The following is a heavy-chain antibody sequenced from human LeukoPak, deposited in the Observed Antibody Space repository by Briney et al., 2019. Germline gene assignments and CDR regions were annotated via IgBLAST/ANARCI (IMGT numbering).Heavy chain of an antibody. V-gene: IGHV3-23*01. CDR3: AKKLGFIPQFDY. CDR2: ISDSSRAT. D-gene: IGHD6-13*01. CDR1: GFTFSTEA. J-gene: IGHJ4*02. Sequence: GGSQRLSCEVSGFTFSTEAMTWVRQAAGKGLEWVSSISDSSRATYYADSVQGRFTISRDNSKNTVYLQMNSLRVEDTAFYYCAKKLGFIPQFDYWSQGTLVAVSS.